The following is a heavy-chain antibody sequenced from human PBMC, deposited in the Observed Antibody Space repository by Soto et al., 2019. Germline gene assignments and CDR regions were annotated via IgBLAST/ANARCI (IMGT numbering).Heavy chain of an antibody. Sequence: GGSLRLSCAASGFTFSSYAMHWVRQAPGKGLEWVAVISYDGSNKYYADSVKGRFTISRDNSKNTLYLQMNSLRAEDTAVYYCARGWAPGNYYGSGSYYLFDAFDIWGQGTMVTVSS. CDR2: ISYDGSNK. CDR3: ARGWAPGNYYGSGSYYLFDAFDI. J-gene: IGHJ3*02. V-gene: IGHV3-30-3*01. CDR1: GFTFSSYA. D-gene: IGHD3-10*01.